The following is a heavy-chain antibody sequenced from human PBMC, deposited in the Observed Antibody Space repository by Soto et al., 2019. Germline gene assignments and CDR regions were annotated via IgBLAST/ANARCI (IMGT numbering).Heavy chain of an antibody. D-gene: IGHD6-6*01. V-gene: IGHV3-23*01. Sequence: GGSLRLSCAASGFTFSSYAMSWVRQAPGKGLEWVSTLSGGGASTYYTDSVKGRFSISRDNSRNTLYLQMSRLRAEDTAIYYCANSRRNYFDSWGQGTLVTVSS. CDR1: GFTFSSYA. CDR3: ANSRRNYFDS. J-gene: IGHJ4*02. CDR2: LSGGGAST.